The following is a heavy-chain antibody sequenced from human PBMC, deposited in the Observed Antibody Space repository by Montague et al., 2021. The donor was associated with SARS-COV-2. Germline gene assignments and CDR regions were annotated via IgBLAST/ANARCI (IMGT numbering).Heavy chain of an antibody. CDR2: ISSSGDII. Sequence: SLRLSCAASGFSFRSYSMNWVRQAPGKGLEWVSYISSSGDIIYQADSVKGRFTISRDNAKNSLYLQMNSPRDEDTAVYYCVREGLAGTWYYFDYWGQGTLVTVSS. CDR3: VREGLAGTWYYFDY. CDR1: GFSFRSYS. D-gene: IGHD6-19*01. V-gene: IGHV3-48*02. J-gene: IGHJ4*02.